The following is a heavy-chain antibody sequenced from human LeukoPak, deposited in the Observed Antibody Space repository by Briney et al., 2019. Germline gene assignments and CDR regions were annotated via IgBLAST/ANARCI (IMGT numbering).Heavy chain of an antibody. V-gene: IGHV4-30-2*01. CDR3: ARETVAGTVNY. J-gene: IGHJ4*02. Sequence: SETLSLTCTVSGGSISSGGYYWSWIRQPPGKGLEWIGYIYHSGSTYYNPSLKSRVTISVDRSKNQFSLKLSSVTAADTALYYCARETVAGTVNYWGQGTLVTVSS. CDR1: GGSISSGGYY. D-gene: IGHD6-19*01. CDR2: IYHSGST.